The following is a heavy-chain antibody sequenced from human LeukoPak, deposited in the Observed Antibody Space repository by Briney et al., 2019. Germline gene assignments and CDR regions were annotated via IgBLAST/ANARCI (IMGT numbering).Heavy chain of an antibody. CDR1: GYTFTSYD. D-gene: IGHD2-2*01. V-gene: IGHV1-8*01. Sequence: GASVKVSCKASGYTFTSYDINWVRRATGQGLEWMGWMNPNSGNTGYAQKVQGRVTMTRNTSISTAYMELSSLRSEDTAVYYCARASSGVLCSSTSCPNYYYYYYMDVWGKGTTVTVSS. J-gene: IGHJ6*03. CDR3: ARASSGVLCSSTSCPNYYYYYYMDV. CDR2: MNPNSGNT.